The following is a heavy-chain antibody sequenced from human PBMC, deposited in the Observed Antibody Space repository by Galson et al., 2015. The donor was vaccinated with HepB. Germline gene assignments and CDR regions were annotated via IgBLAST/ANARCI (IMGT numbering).Heavy chain of an antibody. CDR3: ARSAWGAGKARRAFDY. D-gene: IGHD3-16*01. J-gene: IGHJ4*02. CDR2: IYTSGST. V-gene: IGHV4-61*02. Sequence: TLSLTCTVSGGSISSGSYYWSWIRQPAGKGLEWIGRIYTSGSTNYNPSLKSRVTISVDTSKNQFSLKLSSVTAADTAVYYCARSAWGAGKARRAFDYWGQGTLVTVSS. CDR1: GGSISSGSYY.